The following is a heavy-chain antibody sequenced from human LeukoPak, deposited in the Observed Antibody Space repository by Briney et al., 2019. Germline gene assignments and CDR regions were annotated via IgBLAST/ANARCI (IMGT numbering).Heavy chain of an antibody. D-gene: IGHD1-26*01. CDR3: ARSYRGILDY. CDR2: IYSGGST. CDR1: GFTFSNYA. Sequence: GGSLGLSCAASGFTFSNYAMRWVRQAPGKGLEWVSVIYSGGSTYYADSVKGRFTISRDNSKNTLYLQMNSLRAEDTAVYYCARSYRGILDYWGQGTLVTVSS. J-gene: IGHJ4*02. V-gene: IGHV3-66*01.